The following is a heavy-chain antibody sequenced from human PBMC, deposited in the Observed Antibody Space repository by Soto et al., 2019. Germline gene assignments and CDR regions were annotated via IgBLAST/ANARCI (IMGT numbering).Heavy chain of an antibody. CDR3: ARCRAAAGSFDY. Sequence: TLSLTCTVSGGSISSGGYYWSWIRQHPGKGLEWIGYIYYSGSTYYNPSLKSRVTISVDTSKNQFSLKLSSVTAADTAVYYCARCRAAAGSFDYWGQGTLVTVS. J-gene: IGHJ4*02. D-gene: IGHD6-13*01. V-gene: IGHV4-31*03. CDR1: GGSISSGGYY. CDR2: IYYSGST.